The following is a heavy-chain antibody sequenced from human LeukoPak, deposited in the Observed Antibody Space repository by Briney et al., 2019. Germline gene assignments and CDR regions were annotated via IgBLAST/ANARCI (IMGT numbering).Heavy chain of an antibody. CDR3: AREGSYYGSGSYYNVYYYYMDV. J-gene: IGHJ6*03. D-gene: IGHD3-10*01. CDR2: INPSGGST. Sequence: ASVKVSCKASGYTFTSYYMHWVRQAPGQGLEWMGIINPSGGSTSYAQKFQGRVTMTRDMSTSTVYMELSSLRSEDTAVYYCAREGSYYGSGSYYNVYYYYMDVWGKGTTVTVSS. V-gene: IGHV1-46*01. CDR1: GYTFTSYY.